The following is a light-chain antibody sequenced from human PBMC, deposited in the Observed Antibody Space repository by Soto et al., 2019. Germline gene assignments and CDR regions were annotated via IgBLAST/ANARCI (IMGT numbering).Light chain of an antibody. V-gene: IGLV2-14*01. CDR1: SSDVGGYTY. CDR3: TSYTSSSTPYV. Sequence: QSALTQPASVTGSPGQSITISCAGTSSDVGGYTYVSWYQQHPGKDPKLMSYDVSNRPSGVSDRFSGSKSRNTASLTISGLHAEDEADYYCTSYTSSSTPYVFGGGTKLTVL. CDR2: DVS. J-gene: IGLJ1*01.